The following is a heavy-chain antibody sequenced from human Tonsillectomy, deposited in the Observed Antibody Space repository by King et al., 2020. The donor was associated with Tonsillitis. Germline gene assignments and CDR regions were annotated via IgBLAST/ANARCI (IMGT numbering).Heavy chain of an antibody. D-gene: IGHD3-22*01. Sequence: VQMVQSGGGLVQPGGSLRLSCAASGFTVSSNYMSWVRQAPGKGLEWGSVIYSGGSTYYADSVKGRFTISRDNSKNTRYLQMNSLIAEDTAVYYCATQLYYYDSSGYYRGADAFDIWGQGTMVTVSS. CDR3: ATQLYYYDSSGYYRGADAFDI. V-gene: IGHV3-66*01. J-gene: IGHJ3*02. CDR2: IYSGGST. CDR1: GFTVSSNY.